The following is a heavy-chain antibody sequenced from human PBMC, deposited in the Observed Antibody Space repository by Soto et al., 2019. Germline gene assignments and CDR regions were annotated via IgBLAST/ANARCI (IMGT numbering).Heavy chain of an antibody. V-gene: IGHV2-5*02. CDR2: LYWDDDH. CDR3: AREVSYSTYFDS. Sequence: KESGPTLVRPTQTLTLTCTFSGFSLSSSGVGVCWIRQPPGKALEWLALLYWDDDHRYSPSLKTRLTITKDTSKNQVVLTMTKLDPADTATYYCAREVSYSTYFDSWGQGTLVTVSS. D-gene: IGHD5-18*01. CDR1: GFSLSSSGVG. J-gene: IGHJ4*02.